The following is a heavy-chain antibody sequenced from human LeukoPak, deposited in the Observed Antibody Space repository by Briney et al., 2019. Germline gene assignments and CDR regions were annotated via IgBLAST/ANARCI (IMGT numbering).Heavy chain of an antibody. CDR3: ARGREGTVTTISFFDY. D-gene: IGHD4-11*01. CDR1: GGTFSSYA. CDR2: INTNTGNP. J-gene: IGHJ4*02. V-gene: IGHV7-4-1*02. Sequence: GASVKVSCKASGGTFSSYAISWVRQAPGQGLEWMGWINTNTGNPTYAQGFTGRFVFSLDTSVSTAYLQISSLKAEDTAVYYCARGREGTVTTISFFDYWGQGTLVTVSS.